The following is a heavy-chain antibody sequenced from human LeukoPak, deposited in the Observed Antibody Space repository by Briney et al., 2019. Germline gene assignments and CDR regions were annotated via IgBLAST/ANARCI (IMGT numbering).Heavy chain of an antibody. D-gene: IGHD3-16*01. CDR1: GYTFTNYG. CDR2: ISAYNGNT. CDR3: ARGPLGAAFDS. Sequence: ASVKVSCKASGYTFTNYGIHWVRQAPGQGLEWMGWISAYNGNTKYAQNLQGRVTMTTDTSTSTAYMELRSLRSDDTAVYYCARGPLGAAFDSWGRGTLVTVSS. V-gene: IGHV1-18*01. J-gene: IGHJ4*02.